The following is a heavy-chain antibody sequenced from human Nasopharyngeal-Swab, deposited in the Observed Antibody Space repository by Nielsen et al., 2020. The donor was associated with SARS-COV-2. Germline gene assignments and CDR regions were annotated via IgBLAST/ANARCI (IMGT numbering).Heavy chain of an antibody. CDR3: ARPLAAAGTGCDY. D-gene: IGHD6-13*01. V-gene: IGHV4-39*01. J-gene: IGHJ4*02. Sequence: WIRQPPGKGLEWIGSIYYSGSTYYNPSLKSRVTISVDTSKNQFSLKLSSVTAADTAVYYCARPLAAAGTGCDYWGQGTLVTVSS. CDR2: IYYSGST.